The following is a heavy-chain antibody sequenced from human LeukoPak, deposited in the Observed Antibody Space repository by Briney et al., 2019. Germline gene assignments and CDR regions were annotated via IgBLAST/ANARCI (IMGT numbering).Heavy chain of an antibody. J-gene: IGHJ4*02. CDR2: IKQDGSEK. D-gene: IGHD2-2*01. V-gene: IGHV3-7*01. Sequence: GGSLRLSCAASGFTFSNYWMSWVRQAPGKGLEWVANIKQDGSEKYYVDSVKGRFTISRDNAKNTLYLQMNSLRVEDTAVYYCARDLVVTSGYWGQGTLVTVSS. CDR3: ARDLVVTSGY. CDR1: GFTFSNYW.